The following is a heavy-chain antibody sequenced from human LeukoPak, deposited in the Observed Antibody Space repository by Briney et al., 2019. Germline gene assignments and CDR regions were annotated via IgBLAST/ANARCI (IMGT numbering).Heavy chain of an antibody. CDR2: INAGNGNT. D-gene: IGHD6-19*01. CDR3: ARPRGYSSGGFDY. Sequence: ASVKVSCKASGHTFTSYAIHWVRQAPGQRLEWMGWINAGNGNTKYSQKFQGRVTITRDTSASTAYMELSSLRSDDTAVYYCARPRGYSSGGFDYWGQGTLVTVSS. V-gene: IGHV1-3*01. J-gene: IGHJ4*02. CDR1: GHTFTSYA.